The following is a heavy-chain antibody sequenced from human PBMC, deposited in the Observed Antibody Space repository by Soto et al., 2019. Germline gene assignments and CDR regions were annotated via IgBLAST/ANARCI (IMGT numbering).Heavy chain of an antibody. V-gene: IGHV3-48*02. CDR3: VSYNLYYYYGMDV. D-gene: IGHD1-1*01. J-gene: IGHJ6*02. CDR1: GFTFSSYS. Sequence: PGGSLRLSCAASGFTFSSYSMNWVRQAPGKGLEWVSYISSSSSAIYYADSVKGRFTISRDNAKNSLYLQMNSLRDEDTAVYYCVSYNLYYYYGMDVWGQGTTVTVSS. CDR2: ISSSSSAI.